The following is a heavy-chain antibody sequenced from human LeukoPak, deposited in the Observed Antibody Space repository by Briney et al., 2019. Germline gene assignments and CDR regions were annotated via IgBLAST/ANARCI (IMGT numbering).Heavy chain of an antibody. V-gene: IGHV6-1*01. CDR3: ARGGSYAFNI. CDR2: TYYRSKWYY. CDR1: GDTISSSSAA. Sequence: SQTLSLTCAISGDTISSSSAAWNWIRQSSSRGLEWLGRTYYRSKWYYHYAVSVKIRIIVNPDTSKNQFSLQLNSVTPEDTAVYYCARGGSYAFNIWGQGTMVTVSS. D-gene: IGHD1-26*01. J-gene: IGHJ3*02.